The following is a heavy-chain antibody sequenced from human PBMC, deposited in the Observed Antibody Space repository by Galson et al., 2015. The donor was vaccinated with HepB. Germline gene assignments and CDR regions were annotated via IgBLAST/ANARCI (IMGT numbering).Heavy chain of an antibody. J-gene: IGHJ4*02. CDR2: ISGSGGST. Sequence: SLRLSCAASGFTFSSYAMSWVRQAPGKGLEWVSTISGSGGSTYYADSVKGRFTISRDNSKNTLYLQMNSLRAEDTAVYYCAKKKSQWLVEYFHYWGQGTLVTVSS. CDR3: AKKKSQWLVEYFHY. V-gene: IGHV3-23*01. D-gene: IGHD6-19*01. CDR1: GFTFSSYA.